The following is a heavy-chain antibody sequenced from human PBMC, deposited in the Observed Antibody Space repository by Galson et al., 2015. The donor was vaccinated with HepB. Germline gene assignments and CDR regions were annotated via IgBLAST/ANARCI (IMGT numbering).Heavy chain of an antibody. CDR2: ISAGGSGT. CDR3: TTPDPVLYSNNYYYYGMDV. D-gene: IGHD6-13*01. CDR1: GLTFNNYA. Sequence: SLRLSCAASGLTFNNYAMSWVRQTPGRGLEWVSVISAGGSGTFYADSVKGRFTISRDNSRNTLYLQMTSLKTEDTAVYYCTTPDPVLYSNNYYYYGMDVWGQGTTVTVSS. J-gene: IGHJ6*02. V-gene: IGHV3-23*01.